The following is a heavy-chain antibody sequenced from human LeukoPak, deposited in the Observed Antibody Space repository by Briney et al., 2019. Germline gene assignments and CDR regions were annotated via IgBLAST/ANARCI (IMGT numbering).Heavy chain of an antibody. J-gene: IGHJ4*02. CDR1: GFTFSSYA. Sequence: PGGSLRLSCAASGFTFSSYAMNWVRQAPGKGLEWVSAISGSGGSTYYADSVKGRFTISRDNSKNTLYLQMNSLRAEDTAVYYCAKDRLGYSYGIGFDYWGQGTLVTVSS. D-gene: IGHD5-18*01. V-gene: IGHV3-23*01. CDR3: AKDRLGYSYGIGFDY. CDR2: ISGSGGST.